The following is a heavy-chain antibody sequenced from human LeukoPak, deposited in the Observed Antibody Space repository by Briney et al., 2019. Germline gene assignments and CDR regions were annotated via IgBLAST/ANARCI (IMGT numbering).Heavy chain of an antibody. CDR1: GRSISSYY. J-gene: IGHJ6*03. V-gene: IGHV4-4*07. CDR3: ARHQLGSTRSMDV. Sequence: PSDTLSLTCTVSGRSISSYYWSWLRQPAGKGLEWIRRIYTSGSTNYNPSLKSRVTISIETSKNQVSLKLTSVAAADTAVYYCARHQLGSTRSMDVWGKGTTVTISS. D-gene: IGHD1-26*01. CDR2: IYTSGST.